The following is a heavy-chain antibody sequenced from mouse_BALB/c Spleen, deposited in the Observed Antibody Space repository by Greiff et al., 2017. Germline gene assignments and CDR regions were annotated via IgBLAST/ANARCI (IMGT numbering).Heavy chain of an antibody. V-gene: IGHV3-2*02. CDR2: ISYSGST. CDR3: ARPYDLYAMDY. J-gene: IGHJ4*01. CDR1: GYSITSDYA. Sequence: EVKLMESGPGLVKPSQSLSLTCTVTGYSITSDYAWNWIRQFPGNKLEWMGYISYSGSTSYNPSLKSRISITRDTSKNQFFLQLNSVTTEDTATYYCARPYDLYAMDYWGQGTSVTVSS. D-gene: IGHD2-12*01.